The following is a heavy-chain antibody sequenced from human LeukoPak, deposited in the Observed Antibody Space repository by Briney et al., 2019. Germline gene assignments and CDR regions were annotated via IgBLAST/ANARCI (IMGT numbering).Heavy chain of an antibody. J-gene: IGHJ3*02. CDR2: INNSGST. V-gene: IGHV4-31*11. CDR1: GGSMSSGNYY. CDR3: ARVFCARDVFDI. Sequence: PSQTLSLTCAVSGGSMSSGNYYWNWIRQHPGKGLEWIGYINNSGSTNYNPSLKSRVLMSVDTSKNHFSVELSSVTAADTAVYYCARVFCARDVFDIWGQGTMVTVSS. D-gene: IGHD3-3*01.